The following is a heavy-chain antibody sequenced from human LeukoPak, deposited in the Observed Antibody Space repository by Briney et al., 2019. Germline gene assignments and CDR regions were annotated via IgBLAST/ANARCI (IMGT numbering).Heavy chain of an antibody. J-gene: IGHJ4*02. CDR1: GFTFSSYG. Sequence: GGSRRLSWAAPGFTFSSYGMHWVRQAPGKGLEWVAVIWYGGSNKYYADSVKGRFTISRDNSKNTLYLQMNSLRAEDTAVYYCAKEAPLVGAFDYWGQGTLVTASS. CDR3: AKEAPLVGAFDY. V-gene: IGHV3-30*02. CDR2: IWYGGSNK. D-gene: IGHD1-26*01.